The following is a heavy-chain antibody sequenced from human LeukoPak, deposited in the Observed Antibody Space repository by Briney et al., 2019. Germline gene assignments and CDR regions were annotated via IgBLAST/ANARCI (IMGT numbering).Heavy chain of an antibody. V-gene: IGHV3-23*01. J-gene: IGHJ4*02. D-gene: IGHD1-26*01. CDR1: GFTFSSYA. Sequence: GGSLRLSCAASGFTFSSYAMSWVRQAPGKGLEWVSAISSSGDTYYAGSVKGRFTISRDNSKNTLYLQMNSLRAEDTAVYYCAKDAVGATAYYFDYWGQGTLVAVSS. CDR3: AKDAVGATAYYFDY. CDR2: ISSSGDT.